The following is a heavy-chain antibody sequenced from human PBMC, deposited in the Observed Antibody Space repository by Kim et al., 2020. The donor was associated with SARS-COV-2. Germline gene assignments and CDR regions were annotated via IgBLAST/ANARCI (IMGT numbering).Heavy chain of an antibody. J-gene: IGHJ4*02. CDR3: ARLGSAAAGNRPFDY. D-gene: IGHD6-13*01. CDR2: IYYRGDT. CDR1: GGSISSSDYY. Sequence: SETLSLTCIVSGGSISSSDYYWVWIRQPPGKGLEWIASIYYRGDTYYDPSLKSRVTISIDTSRNQFSLRLTSVTAADTAVYYCARLGSAAAGNRPFDYWGQGTLVTVSS. V-gene: IGHV4-39*01.